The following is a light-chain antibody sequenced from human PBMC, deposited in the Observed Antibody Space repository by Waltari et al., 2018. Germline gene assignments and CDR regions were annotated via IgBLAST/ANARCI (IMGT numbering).Light chain of an antibody. CDR3: AAWDGSLTIL. Sequence: QSVLSQPPSVSGTPGQRVTISCSGSNSNIGSHDVYWFQQLPGTAPKTLIYENEERPAGGPSRFSGAKSGTSASLTITGLRSEDEADYFCAAWDGSLTILFGGGTKVTVL. V-gene: IGLV1-47*01. J-gene: IGLJ2*01. CDR2: ENE. CDR1: NSNIGSHD.